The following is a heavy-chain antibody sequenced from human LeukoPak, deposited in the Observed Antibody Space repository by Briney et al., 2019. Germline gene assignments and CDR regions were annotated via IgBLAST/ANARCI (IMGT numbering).Heavy chain of an antibody. Sequence: GGSLRLSCVASGFAFSDYWMHWVRQAPGKGPVWVSRIFSDGTGTGYADFVKGRFTISRDNVKSTLFLQMHSLRAEDTALYYCARGRWSPGYFDLWGPGTLVTVSS. J-gene: IGHJ4*02. V-gene: IGHV3-74*01. CDR3: ARGRWSPGYFDL. CDR1: GFAFSDYW. CDR2: IFSDGTGT. D-gene: IGHD1-1*01.